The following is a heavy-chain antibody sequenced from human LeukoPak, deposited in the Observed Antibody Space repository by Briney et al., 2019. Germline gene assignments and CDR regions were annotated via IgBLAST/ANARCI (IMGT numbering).Heavy chain of an antibody. CDR1: RFTFSDAW. V-gene: IGHV3-21*01. CDR3: AIDNSLDY. D-gene: IGHD2/OR15-2a*01. Sequence: PGGSLRLSCAASRFTFSDAWMSWVRQAPGKGLEWVSSISSSSSYIYYADSVKGRFTISRDNAKNSLYLQMNSLRAEDTAVYYCAIDNSLDYWGQGTLVTVSS. J-gene: IGHJ4*02. CDR2: ISSSSSYI.